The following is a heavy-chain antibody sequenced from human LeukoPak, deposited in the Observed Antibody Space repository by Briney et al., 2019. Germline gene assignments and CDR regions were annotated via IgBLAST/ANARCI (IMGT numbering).Heavy chain of an antibody. V-gene: IGHV3-23*01. J-gene: IGHJ4*02. D-gene: IGHD3-10*01. CDR2: ISGSADRT. CDR3: AKESPYGSGSRNYYFHY. Sequence: GGSLRLSCAASGFTFSSYAMSWVHQAPGKGLEWVSAISGSADRTYYADSVKGRFTISRDNSKNTLYLQMNSLRPEDTAIYYCAKESPYGSGSRNYYFHYWGQGTLVTVSS. CDR1: GFTFSSYA.